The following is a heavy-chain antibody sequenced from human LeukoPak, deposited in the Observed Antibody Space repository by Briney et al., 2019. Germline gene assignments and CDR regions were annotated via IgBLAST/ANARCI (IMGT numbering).Heavy chain of an antibody. CDR2: ISSSGSTI. D-gene: IGHD3-10*01. V-gene: IGHV3-48*03. Sequence: SGGSLRLSCAASGFNFSSYEMNWVRQAPGKGLEWVSDISSSGSTIYYADSVKGRFTISRDNAKNSLYLQMNSLRAEDTAVYYCAKDLGYYGSGRTGYYYGMDVWGQGTTVTVSS. J-gene: IGHJ6*02. CDR1: GFNFSSYE. CDR3: AKDLGYYGSGRTGYYYGMDV.